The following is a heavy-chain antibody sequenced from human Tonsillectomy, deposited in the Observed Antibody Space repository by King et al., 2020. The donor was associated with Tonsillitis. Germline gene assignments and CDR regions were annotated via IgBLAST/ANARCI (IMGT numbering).Heavy chain of an antibody. V-gene: IGHV3-43*02. J-gene: IGHJ3*02. CDR2: INGDGGST. CDR1: GFTFDDYA. CDR3: AKAPGRWLHDGFDI. Sequence: VQLVQSGGGVLHPGGSLRLSCAASGFTFDDYAMHWVRQVPGKGLQWGSLINGDGGSTYYADSLKGRFTISRDNSKNSLYLQMNSLRTEDTALYYCAKAPGRWLHDGFDIWGQGTMVTVSS. D-gene: IGHD4-23*01.